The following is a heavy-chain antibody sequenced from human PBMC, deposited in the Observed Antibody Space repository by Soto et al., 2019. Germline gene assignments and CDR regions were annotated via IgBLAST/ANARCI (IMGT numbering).Heavy chain of an antibody. J-gene: IGHJ4*02. CDR2: IIPIFGTA. Sequence: ASVKVSCKASGGTFSSYAISWVRQAPGQGLEWMGGIIPIFGTANYAQKFQGRVTITADESTSTAYMELSSLRSEDTAVYYCARECDFWSGCSLEYWGQGTLVTSPQ. V-gene: IGHV1-69*13. D-gene: IGHD3-3*01. CDR1: GGTFSSYA. CDR3: ARECDFWSGCSLEY.